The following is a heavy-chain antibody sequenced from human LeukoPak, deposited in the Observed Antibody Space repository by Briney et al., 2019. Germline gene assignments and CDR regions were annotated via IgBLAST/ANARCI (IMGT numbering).Heavy chain of an antibody. J-gene: IGHJ6*02. CDR1: GGSISSGGYS. CDR2: IYHSGST. V-gene: IGHV4-30-2*01. Sequence: PSQTLSLTCAVSGGSISSGGYSWSWIRQPPGKGLEWIGYIYHSGSTYYNPSLKSRVTISVDRSKNQFSLKLSSVSAADTAVYYCVSLNYYYYGMDVWGQGTTATVSS. CDR3: VSLNYYYYGMDV.